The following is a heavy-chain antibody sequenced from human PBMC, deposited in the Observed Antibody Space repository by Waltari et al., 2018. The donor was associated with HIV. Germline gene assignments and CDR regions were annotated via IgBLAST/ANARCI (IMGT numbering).Heavy chain of an antibody. J-gene: IGHJ6*02. CDR2: FDPEDDET. CDR1: GHTRQELS. CDR3: ATDFSGMVRAYSYYSLDV. D-gene: IGHD3-10*01. Sequence: QVQLVQSGAEVKKPGASVKVSGKVSGHTRQELSIPWGRQVPGKGLEWMGNFDPEDDETIYAQKFQGRVTMTEDTSSDTAYMELSSLTSGDTAVYYCATDFSGMVRAYSYYSLDVWGQGTTVTVSS. V-gene: IGHV1-24*01.